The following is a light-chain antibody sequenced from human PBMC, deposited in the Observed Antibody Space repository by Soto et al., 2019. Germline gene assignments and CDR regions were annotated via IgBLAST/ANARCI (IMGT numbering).Light chain of an antibody. CDR1: QGISSY. J-gene: IGKJ4*01. Sequence: IQWTQCPSSLSSSVGDRVTITCLASQGISSYLAWYQQKPGKAPKLLIYAASTLQSGVPSRFSGSGSGTDFTLTISSLQPEDFATYYCQQLNTYPLTFGGGTKVDIK. V-gene: IGKV1-9*01. CDR2: AAS. CDR3: QQLNTYPLT.